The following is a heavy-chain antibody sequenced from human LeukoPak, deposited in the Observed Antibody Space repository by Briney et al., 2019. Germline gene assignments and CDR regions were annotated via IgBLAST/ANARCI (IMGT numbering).Heavy chain of an antibody. D-gene: IGHD2-15*01. J-gene: IGHJ6*03. V-gene: IGHV4-59*11. CDR1: GGSISSHY. Sequence: PSETLSLTCTVSGGSISSHYWNWIRQPPGKGLEWIGYIYYSGSTNYNPSLKSRVSISVDTSKNQFSLKLSSVTAADTAVYYCARDGGYKPHYYYYYMDVWGKGTTVTVSS. CDR2: IYYSGST. CDR3: ARDGGYKPHYYYYYMDV.